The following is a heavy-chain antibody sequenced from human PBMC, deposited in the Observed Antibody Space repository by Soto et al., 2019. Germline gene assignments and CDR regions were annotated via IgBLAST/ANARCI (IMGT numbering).Heavy chain of an antibody. CDR1: GGSVSTYC. Sequence: SETLSLTCTVSGGSVSTYCWSWIRQAPGRGLEWIGYIYYSGSTNYNPSLKSGVTMSVDTSKNKFSLKMNSVTAADTAVYYCARDSGKYSAYGGLFAVWFFDYWGQGTLVTVSS. CDR2: IYYSGST. V-gene: IGHV4-59*02. D-gene: IGHD5-12*01. J-gene: IGHJ4*02. CDR3: ARDSGKYSAYGGLFAVWFFDY.